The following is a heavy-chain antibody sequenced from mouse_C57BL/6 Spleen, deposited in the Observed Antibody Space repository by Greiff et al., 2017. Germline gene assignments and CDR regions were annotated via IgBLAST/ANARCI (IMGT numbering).Heavy chain of an antibody. J-gene: IGHJ4*01. V-gene: IGHV1-52*01. CDR3: ARTPYYGSSSYYYAMDY. CDR2: IDPSDSET. D-gene: IGHD1-1*01. Sequence: QVQLQQPGAELVRPGSSVKLSCKASGYTFTSYWMHWVKQRPIQGLEWIGNIDPSDSETHYNQKFKDKATLTVDKSSSTAYMQLSSLTSEDSAVYYCARTPYYGSSSYYYAMDYWGQGTSVTVSS. CDR1: GYTFTSYW.